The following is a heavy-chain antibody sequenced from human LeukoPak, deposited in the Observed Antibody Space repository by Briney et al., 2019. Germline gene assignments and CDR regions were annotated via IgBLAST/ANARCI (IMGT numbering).Heavy chain of an antibody. CDR2: VSAGDGNT. D-gene: IGHD6-19*01. Sequence: ASVKVSCKASGYPFTSYAIHCVRQAPGQGLEWMGCVSAGDGNTKSSQNFQGRVTITRDTSANTAYMELSSLRSEDTAVYYCARAPSSGWYYDSWGQGTLVTVSS. J-gene: IGHJ4*02. CDR1: GYPFTSYA. CDR3: ARAPSSGWYYDS. V-gene: IGHV1-3*01.